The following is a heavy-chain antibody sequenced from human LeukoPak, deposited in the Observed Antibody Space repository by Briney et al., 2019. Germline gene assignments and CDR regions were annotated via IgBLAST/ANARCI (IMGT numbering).Heavy chain of an antibody. J-gene: IGHJ6*03. D-gene: IGHD4-11*01. CDR1: GYSISNNFY. V-gene: IGHV4-61*03. CDR3: ARGRVSSSTWYSTYYYFFYMDF. CDR2: VDHTGST. Sequence: TSETLSLTCTVSGYSISNNFYWAWIRQPPGKGLEWIGYVDHTGSTKFNPSLNGRVSISRDTSNNFFSLRLRSVTAADTAVYFCARGRVSSSTWYSTYYYFFYMDFWGKGTTVTVSS.